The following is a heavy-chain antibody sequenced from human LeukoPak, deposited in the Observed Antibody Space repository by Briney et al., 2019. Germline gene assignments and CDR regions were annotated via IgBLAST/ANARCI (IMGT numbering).Heavy chain of an antibody. CDR2: IKRDGSEK. CDR1: GFTFSSYW. J-gene: IGHJ3*02. CDR3: ARQRYCSGGSCLTDAFDI. D-gene: IGHD2-15*01. V-gene: IGHV3-7*03. Sequence: GGSLRLSCAASGFTFSSYWMHWVRQAPGKGLEWVANIKRDGSEKYYVDSVKGRFTISRDNAKNSLYLQMNSLRAEDTAVYYCARQRYCSGGSCLTDAFDIWGQGTMVTVSS.